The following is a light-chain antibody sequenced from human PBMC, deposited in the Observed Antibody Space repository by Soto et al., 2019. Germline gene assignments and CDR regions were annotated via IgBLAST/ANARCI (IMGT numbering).Light chain of an antibody. CDR1: SSNVGGNP. V-gene: IGLV1-44*01. Sequence: QSVLPQPPSASGTPGQRVTISCSGSSSNVGGNPVNWYQHVPTTAPKLLIYTNTQRPSGVPDRFSGSKSGTSASLAISGLQSEDEADYYCASWDDSLNGPVFGTGTKGTVL. CDR3: ASWDDSLNGPV. J-gene: IGLJ1*01. CDR2: TNT.